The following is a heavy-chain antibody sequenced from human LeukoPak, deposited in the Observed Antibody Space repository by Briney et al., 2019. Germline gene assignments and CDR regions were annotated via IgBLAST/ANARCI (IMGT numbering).Heavy chain of an antibody. CDR3: ARDFPYVY. CDR1: GFTFSSYA. J-gene: IGHJ4*02. CDR2: ISYDGSNK. Sequence: GGSLRLSCAAPGFTFSSYAMHWVRQAPGKGLEWVAVISYDGSNKYYADSVKGRFTISRDNSKNTLYLQMNSLRAEDTAVYYCARDFPYVYWGQGTLVTVSS. D-gene: IGHD3-16*01. V-gene: IGHV3-30*04.